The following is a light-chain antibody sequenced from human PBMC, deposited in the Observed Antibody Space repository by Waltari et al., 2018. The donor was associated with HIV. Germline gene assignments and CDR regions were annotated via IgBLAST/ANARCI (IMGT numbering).Light chain of an antibody. CDR1: SSDVGTYTL. CDR3: CSYAGSTNWV. J-gene: IGLJ3*02. Sequence: QSALTQPASVSGSPGQSITIPCTGTSSDVGTYTLVSWYQQRPGKAPKLIISEVSQRPAGVSNHFSGSKSANTASLTISGLQAEDEADYYCCSYAGSTNWVFGGGTKLTVL. CDR2: EVS. V-gene: IGLV2-23*02.